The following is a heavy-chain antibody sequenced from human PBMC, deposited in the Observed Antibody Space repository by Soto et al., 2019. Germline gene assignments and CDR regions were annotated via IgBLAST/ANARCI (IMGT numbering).Heavy chain of an antibody. J-gene: IGHJ2*01. CDR1: GGSLSNYY. CDR2: IYDSGST. CDR3: ARVGEDRVVTGNWYFDL. D-gene: IGHD2-21*02. Sequence: QVQLQESGPGLVKPSETLSLTCAVSGGSLSNYYWSWIRQPPGKGLEWIGYIYDSGSTNYNPSLKSLVTISIDTSKNQFSLKLTSVTAADPAVYYCARVGEDRVVTGNWYFDLWGRGSLVTVSS. V-gene: IGHV4-59*01.